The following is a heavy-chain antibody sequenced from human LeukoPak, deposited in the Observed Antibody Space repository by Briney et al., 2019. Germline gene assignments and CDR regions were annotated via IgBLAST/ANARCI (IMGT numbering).Heavy chain of an antibody. J-gene: IGHJ5*02. V-gene: IGHV1-2*02. CDR2: INPNSGGT. CDR3: AREEVVPAAMDWFDP. CDR1: GYTFTGYY. D-gene: IGHD2-2*01. Sequence: ASVKVSCKASGYTFTGYYMHWVRQAPGQGLEWMGWINPNSGGTNYAQKFQGRVTMTRDTSISTAYMELSRLRSDDTAEYYCAREEVVPAAMDWFDPWGQGTLVTVSS.